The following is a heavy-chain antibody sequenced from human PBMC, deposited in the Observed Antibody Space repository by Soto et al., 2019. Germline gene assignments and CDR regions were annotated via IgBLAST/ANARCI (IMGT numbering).Heavy chain of an antibody. CDR1: GFTFNNFA. V-gene: IGHV3-30*03. Sequence: PGGSLRLSCAASGFTFNNFAMHWVRQAPGKGLEWVAVISYNGGDKYYADSVKGRFTISRDNSKNTLYLQMNGLRAEDTAVYYCARDPYGLDVWGQGTTVTVSS. CDR3: ARDPYGLDV. J-gene: IGHJ6*02. CDR2: ISYNGGDK.